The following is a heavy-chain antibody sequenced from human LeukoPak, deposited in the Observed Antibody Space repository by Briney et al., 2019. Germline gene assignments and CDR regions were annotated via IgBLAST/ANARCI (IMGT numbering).Heavy chain of an antibody. CDR2: IHHSVST. D-gene: IGHD3-16*02. CDR1: GGSISRNHW. J-gene: IGHJ4*02. CDR3: ARAPYRNGPIPI. V-gene: IGHV4-4*02. Sequence: AGTLTLTCAVSGGSISRNHWWSWVRQPPGKGLSWIREIHHSVSTNYTSSLKSRVTISVVNSKNQCSVRLTSVTVANTAVYYCARAPYRNGPIPIWGQGTLVTVSS.